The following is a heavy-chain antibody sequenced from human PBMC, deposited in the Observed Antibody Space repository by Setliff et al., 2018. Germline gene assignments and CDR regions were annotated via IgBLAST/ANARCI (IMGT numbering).Heavy chain of an antibody. V-gene: IGHV1-2*02. Sequence: RASVKVSCKASAYIFTNHYIHWIRQAPGQGLEWMGWISPNSGNTMYAQKFQTRVTMTRDTSISTAYLDLTSLRSDDTATYYCARDSTGSDLYEFQYMDVWGKGTPVTVSS. CDR3: ARDSTGSDLYEFQYMDV. D-gene: IGHD1-26*01. CDR1: AYIFTNHY. CDR2: ISPNSGNT. J-gene: IGHJ6*03.